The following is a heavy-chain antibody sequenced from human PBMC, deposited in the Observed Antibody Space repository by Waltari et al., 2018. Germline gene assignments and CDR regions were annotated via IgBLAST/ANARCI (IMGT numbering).Heavy chain of an antibody. J-gene: IGHJ6*02. D-gene: IGHD6-25*01. V-gene: IGHV4-4*07. CDR1: GGSISSYY. CDR3: ARDGTVYSSACKTYCYYGMDV. Sequence: QVQLQESGPGLVKPSETLSLTCTVSGGSISSYYWSWIRQPAGKGREWIGRIYTSGSTNYNPSLKSRVTMSVDTSKNQFSLKLSSVTAADTAVYYCARDGTVYSSACKTYCYYGMDVWGQGTTVTVSS. CDR2: IYTSGST.